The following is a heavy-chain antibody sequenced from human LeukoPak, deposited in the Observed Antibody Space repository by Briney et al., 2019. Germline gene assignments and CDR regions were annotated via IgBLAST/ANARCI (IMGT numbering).Heavy chain of an antibody. CDR3: AGSHYYDSRDYYLYN. V-gene: IGHV3-74*01. CDR2: INSDGSAT. Sequence: QSGGSLGLSCAASGFTFSTYWMHWVRQAPGKGLVWVSRINSDGSATSYADSVKGRFTISRDNAKNTLYLQMNSLRAEDTAVYYCAGSHYYDSRDYYLYNWGQGTLVTVSS. CDR1: GFTFSTYW. J-gene: IGHJ4*02. D-gene: IGHD3-22*01.